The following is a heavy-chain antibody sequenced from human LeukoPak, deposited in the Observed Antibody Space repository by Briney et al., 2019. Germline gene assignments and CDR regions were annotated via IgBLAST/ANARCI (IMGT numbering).Heavy chain of an antibody. Sequence: GGSLRLSCAASGFTFSSYGMHWVRQAPGKGLEWVAFIRYDGSNKYYADSVKGRFSISRDNSKNTLYLQMNSLRAEDTAVYYCARVPRDGYNSYYYYYMDVWGKGTTVTVSS. V-gene: IGHV3-30*02. CDR2: IRYDGSNK. J-gene: IGHJ6*03. CDR1: GFTFSSYG. D-gene: IGHD5-24*01. CDR3: ARVPRDGYNSYYYYYMDV.